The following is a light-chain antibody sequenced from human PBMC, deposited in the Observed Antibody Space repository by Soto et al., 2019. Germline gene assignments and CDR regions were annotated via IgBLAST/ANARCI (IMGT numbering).Light chain of an antibody. V-gene: IGLV2-23*01. CDR3: SANAGGSTLV. Sequence: QSALTQPASVSGSPGQSITISCTGTSSDIGGSILVSWYQQEPGKAPKLMIYEGSKRPSGVSNRFSGSKSGNTASLTISGLQAEDEADYYCSANAGGSTLVFGGGTKLTVL. J-gene: IGLJ2*01. CDR1: SSDIGGSIL. CDR2: EGS.